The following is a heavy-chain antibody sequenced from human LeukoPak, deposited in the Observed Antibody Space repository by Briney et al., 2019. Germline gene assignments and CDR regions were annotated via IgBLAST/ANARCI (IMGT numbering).Heavy chain of an antibody. D-gene: IGHD3-10*01. J-gene: IGHJ4*02. Sequence: GASVKVSCKASGYTFTSYGISWVRQAPGQGLEWMGWISAYNGNTNYAQKLQGRVTMTTDTSTSTAYMELRSLRSDDTAVYYCARDSLIRTITMVRGVISQQYYFDYWGQGTLVTVSS. CDR2: ISAYNGNT. CDR1: GYTFTSYG. CDR3: ARDSLIRTITMVRGVISQQYYFDY. V-gene: IGHV1-18*01.